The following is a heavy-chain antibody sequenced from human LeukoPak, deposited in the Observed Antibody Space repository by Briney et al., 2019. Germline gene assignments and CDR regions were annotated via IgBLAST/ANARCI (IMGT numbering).Heavy chain of an antibody. CDR3: AREGGDYVFDY. J-gene: IGHJ4*02. CDR1: GFTVSSNY. D-gene: IGHD2-21*02. V-gene: IGHV3-53*01. CDR2: IYSGGST. Sequence: GGSLRLSCAASGFTVSSNYMSWVRQAPGKGLEWVSVIYSGGSTYYADSVKGRFTISRDSSKNTLYLQMNSLRAEDTAVYYCAREGGDYVFDYWGQGTLVTVSS.